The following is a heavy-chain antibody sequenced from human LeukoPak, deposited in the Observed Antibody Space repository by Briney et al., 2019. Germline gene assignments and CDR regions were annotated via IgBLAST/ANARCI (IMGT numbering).Heavy chain of an antibody. D-gene: IGHD3-3*01. J-gene: IGHJ6*02. Sequence: PGGSLRLSCAASGVTFSSYSMNWVRQPPGKGLEWVSSISSSSSYIYYADSVKGRFTISRDNAKNPLYLPMNSLRAEDTAVYYCARDHLVLESYYYYGMDVWGQGTPVTVSS. CDR1: GVTFSSYS. V-gene: IGHV3-21*01. CDR2: ISSSSSYI. CDR3: ARDHLVLESYYYYGMDV.